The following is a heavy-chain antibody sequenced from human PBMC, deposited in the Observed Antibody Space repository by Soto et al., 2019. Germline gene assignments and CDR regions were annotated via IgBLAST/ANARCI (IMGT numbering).Heavy chain of an antibody. CDR1: GFTFSSYS. CDR2: ISSSSSTI. CDR3: ARDPGEHAFDI. J-gene: IGHJ3*02. Sequence: GGSLRLSCAASGFTFSSYSMNWVRQAPGKGLEWVSYISSSSSTIYYADSVKGRFTISRDNAKNSLYLQMNSLRAEDTAVYYCARDPGEHAFDIWGQGTMVTVSS. D-gene: IGHD7-27*01. V-gene: IGHV3-48*01.